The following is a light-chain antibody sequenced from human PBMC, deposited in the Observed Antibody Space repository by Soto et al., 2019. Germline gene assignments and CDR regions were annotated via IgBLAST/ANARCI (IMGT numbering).Light chain of an antibody. J-gene: IGLJ3*02. CDR3: QSYDSSLSGSV. CDR2: ANT. Sequence: QSVLTQTPSVSGAPGQRVTISCTGSSSNIGAGYDVHWYQQLPGTTPKLLIYANTNRPSGVPDRFSGSKSGTSASLAITGLQAEDEADYYCQSYDSSLSGSVFGGGTHLTVL. CDR1: SSNIGAGYD. V-gene: IGLV1-40*01.